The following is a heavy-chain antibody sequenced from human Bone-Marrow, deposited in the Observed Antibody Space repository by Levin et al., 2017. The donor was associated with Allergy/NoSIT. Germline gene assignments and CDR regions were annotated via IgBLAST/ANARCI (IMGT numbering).Heavy chain of an antibody. CDR2: VSFAGTHK. V-gene: IGHV3-30*18. Sequence: GGSLRLSCAATGFTLSSYGVLWVRQAPGKGLEWVALVSFAGTHKFYADSVRGRFTISSDTSKNTLYLQMNSLRREDTGLYYGVKGESGYRSGSYPRLWGRGTLVTVS. CDR1: GFTLSSYG. D-gene: IGHD1-26*01. J-gene: IGHJ4*02. CDR3: VKGESGYRSGSYPRL.